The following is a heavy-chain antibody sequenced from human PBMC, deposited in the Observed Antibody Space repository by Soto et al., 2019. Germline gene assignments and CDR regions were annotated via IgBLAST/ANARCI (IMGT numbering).Heavy chain of an antibody. CDR2: IFSNDEK. V-gene: IGHV2-26*01. CDR1: GFSLINAKMG. D-gene: IGHD3-3*01. J-gene: IGHJ6*03. Sequence: QVTLKESGPVLVKPTETLTLTCTVSGFSLINAKMGVSWIRQPPGKALEWLAHIFSNDEKSYSTSLKSRLTISKDTSKSQVVLTMTNRDPVDTAAYYCARISYDFWSGSPNYYYYYYMDVWGKGTTVTVSS. CDR3: ARISYDFWSGSPNYYYYYYMDV.